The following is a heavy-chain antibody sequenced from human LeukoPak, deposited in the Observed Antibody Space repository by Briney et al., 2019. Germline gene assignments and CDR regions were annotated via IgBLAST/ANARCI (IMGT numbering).Heavy chain of an antibody. CDR1: GASMSSNY. CDR2: IYHSGNT. V-gene: IGHV4-4*09. CDR3: ASTRRAAVAGRFDS. J-gene: IGHJ4*02. Sequence: SETLSLTCNVSGASMSSNYWSWIRQPPGKGLEWIGYIYHSGNTNYSPSLESRVTMSVDESKNQFSLRVHFVSAADTAVYYCASTRRAAVAGRFDSWGQGTLVTVSP. D-gene: IGHD6-19*01.